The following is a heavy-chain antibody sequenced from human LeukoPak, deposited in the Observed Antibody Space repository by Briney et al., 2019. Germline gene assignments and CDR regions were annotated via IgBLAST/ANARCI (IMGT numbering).Heavy chain of an antibody. D-gene: IGHD3-10*01. Sequence: GGSLRLSCAASGFTFDEYGMSWVRQAPGKGLEWVSGINWNGGSTGYADSVKGRFTISRDNAKNSLYLQMNSLRAEDTALYYCARATSGSYHPRYFDYWGQGTLVTVSS. J-gene: IGHJ4*02. CDR1: GFTFDEYG. CDR3: ARATSGSYHPRYFDY. CDR2: INWNGGST. V-gene: IGHV3-20*04.